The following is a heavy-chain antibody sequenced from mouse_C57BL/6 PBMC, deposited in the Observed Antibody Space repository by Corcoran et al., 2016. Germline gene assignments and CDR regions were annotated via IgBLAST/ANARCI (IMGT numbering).Heavy chain of an antibody. CDR2: INPDSSTI. CDR3: ARPEYDYGAWFAY. D-gene: IGHD2-4*01. Sequence: EVKLLQSGGGLVQPGGSLKLSCAASGIDFSRYWMSWVRRAPGKGLEWIGEINPDSSTINYAPSLKDKFIISRDNAKNTLYLQRSKVRSEDTALYYGARPEYDYGAWFAYWGQGTLVTVSA. J-gene: IGHJ3*01. V-gene: IGHV4-1*01. CDR1: GIDFSRYW.